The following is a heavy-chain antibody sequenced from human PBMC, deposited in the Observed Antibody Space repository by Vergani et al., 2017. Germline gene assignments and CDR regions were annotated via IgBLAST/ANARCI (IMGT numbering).Heavy chain of an antibody. D-gene: IGHD3-3*01. CDR2: IYYSGST. J-gene: IGHJ6*03. CDR1: GGSISSYY. CDR3: ARSGSNYDFWSGYYTGYMDV. V-gene: IGHV4-59*01. Sequence: QVQLQESGPGLVKPSETLSLTCTVSGGSISSYYWSWIRQPPGKGLEWIGYIYYSGSTNYNPSLKSRVTISVDTSKTQFSLKLSSVTAADTAVYYCARSGSNYDFWSGYYTGYMDVWGKGTTVTVSS.